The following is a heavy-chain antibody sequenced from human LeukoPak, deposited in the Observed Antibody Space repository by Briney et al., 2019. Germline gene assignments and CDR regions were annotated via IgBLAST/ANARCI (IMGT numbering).Heavy chain of an antibody. J-gene: IGHJ5*02. Sequence: SETLSLTCTVSGGSISSSSYYWGWIRQPPGKGLEWIGSIYYSGSTYYNPSLKSRVTISVDTSKNQFSLKLSSVTAADTAVYYCARPSYYDSSRGNRFDPWGQGTLVTVSS. CDR2: IYYSGST. CDR3: ARPSYYDSSRGNRFDP. D-gene: IGHD3-22*01. CDR1: GGSISSSSYY. V-gene: IGHV4-39*01.